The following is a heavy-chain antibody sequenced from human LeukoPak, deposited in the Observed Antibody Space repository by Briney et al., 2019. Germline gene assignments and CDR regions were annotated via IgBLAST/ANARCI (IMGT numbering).Heavy chain of an antibody. CDR3: ARATGFVARTNVHPLYFDY. D-gene: IGHD5-12*01. V-gene: IGHV3-74*01. CDR1: GFTFSSSW. CDR2: IKKDGSVT. Sequence: GGSLRLSCAASGFTFSSSWIHWVRQAPGKGLVWVSRIKKDGSVTDYAESVKGRFTISRHNSKNTLYLQMNSLRAEDTAVYYCARATGFVARTNVHPLYFDYWGQGTLVTVSS. J-gene: IGHJ4*02.